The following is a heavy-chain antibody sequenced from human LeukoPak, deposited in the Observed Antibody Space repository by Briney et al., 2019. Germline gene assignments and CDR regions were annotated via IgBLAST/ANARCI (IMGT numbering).Heavy chain of an antibody. CDR3: ARDGGQKSVHYYYGMDV. J-gene: IGHJ6*02. CDR2: INPNTGGT. V-gene: IGHV1-2*02. D-gene: IGHD3-16*01. CDR1: GYSFTAHY. Sequence: GASVKVSCKASGYSFTAHYIHWVRQAPGQGLEWMGCINPNTGGTNYALKFQGRVTMTSDTSISTAYMELSRLRSDDTAVYYCARDGGQKSVHYYYGMDVWGQGTTVTVSS.